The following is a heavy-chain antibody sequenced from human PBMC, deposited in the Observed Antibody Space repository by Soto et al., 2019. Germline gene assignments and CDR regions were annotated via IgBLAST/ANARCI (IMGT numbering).Heavy chain of an antibody. CDR3: ARDRSGDSSRYYYGMDV. J-gene: IGHJ6*02. CDR2: IYYSGST. Sequence: PSETLSLTCAVSGYSISSSNWWGWIRQPPGKGLEWIGYIYYSGSTYYNPSLKSRVTMSVDTSKNQFSLKLSSVTAVDTAVYYCARDRSGDSSRYYYGMDVWGQGTTVTVFS. CDR1: GYSISSSNW. V-gene: IGHV4-28*03. D-gene: IGHD6-13*01.